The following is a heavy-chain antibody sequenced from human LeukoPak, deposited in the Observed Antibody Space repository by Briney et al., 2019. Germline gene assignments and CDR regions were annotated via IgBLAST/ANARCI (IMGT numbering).Heavy chain of an antibody. CDR1: GYTFTSYD. CDR2: MNPNSGNT. V-gene: IGHV1-8*01. Sequence: GPVKVSCKASGYTFTSYDINWVRQATGQGLEWMGWMNPNSGNTGYAQKFQGRVTMTEDTSTDTAYMELSSLRSEDTAVYYCAIDFVTRLDYWGQGTLVTVSS. J-gene: IGHJ4*02. CDR3: AIDFVTRLDY. D-gene: IGHD3-9*01.